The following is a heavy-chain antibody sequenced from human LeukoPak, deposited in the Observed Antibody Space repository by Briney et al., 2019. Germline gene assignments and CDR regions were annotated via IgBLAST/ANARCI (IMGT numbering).Heavy chain of an antibody. CDR1: GGSISSYY. CDR3: ARAPLGGGAFDI. V-gene: IGHV4-59*01. Sequence: PSETLSLTCTVSGGSISSYYWSWIRQPPEKGLEWIGYIYYSGSTNYNPSLKSRVTLSVDTSKNQFSLKLSSVTAADTAVYYCARAPLGGGAFDIWGQGTMVTVSS. CDR2: IYYSGST. J-gene: IGHJ3*02. D-gene: IGHD3-16*01.